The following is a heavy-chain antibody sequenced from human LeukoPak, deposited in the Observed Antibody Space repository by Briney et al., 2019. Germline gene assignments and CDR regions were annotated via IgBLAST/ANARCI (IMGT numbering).Heavy chain of an antibody. J-gene: IGHJ4*02. CDR3: ARADYSSSWYPPEY. CDR2: INPNSGGT. Sequence: ASVKVSCKASGYTFTGYYMHWVRQAPGQGLEWMGWINPNSGGTNYAQKFQGRVTMTRDTSISTAYMELSRLRSDDTAVYYCARADYSSSWYPPEYWGQGTLVTVSS. CDR1: GYTFTGYY. V-gene: IGHV1-2*02. D-gene: IGHD6-13*01.